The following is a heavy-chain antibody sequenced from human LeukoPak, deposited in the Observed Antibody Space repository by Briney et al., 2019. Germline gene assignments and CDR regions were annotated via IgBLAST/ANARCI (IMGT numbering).Heavy chain of an antibody. CDR1: GYTFTSYG. D-gene: IGHD2-2*02. Sequence: ASVKVSCKASGYTFTSYGISWVRQAPGQGLEWMGWISAYNGNTNYAQKLQGRVTMTTDTSTSTAYMELRSLRSDDTAVYYCARAELGCCSSTSCYTTPTFDYWGQGTLVTVSS. CDR2: ISAYNGNT. CDR3: ARAELGCCSSTSCYTTPTFDY. J-gene: IGHJ4*02. V-gene: IGHV1-18*01.